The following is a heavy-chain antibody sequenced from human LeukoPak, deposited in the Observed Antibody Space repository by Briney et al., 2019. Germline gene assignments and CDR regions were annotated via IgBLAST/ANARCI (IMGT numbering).Heavy chain of an antibody. Sequence: KPSETLSLTFTVSGXSISSSNYYWGWIRQPPGKGLEWIGSIYYSGNTYYNPSLKSRVTISVDTSKNQFSLKLTSVTAADTAVYYCAHFKGGSFDFWGQGTMVTVSS. CDR1: GXSISSSNYY. D-gene: IGHD1-26*01. CDR3: AHFKGGSFDF. J-gene: IGHJ3*01. CDR2: IYYSGNT. V-gene: IGHV4-39*01.